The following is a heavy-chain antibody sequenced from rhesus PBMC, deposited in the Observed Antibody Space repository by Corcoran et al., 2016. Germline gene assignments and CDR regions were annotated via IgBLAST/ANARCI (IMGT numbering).Heavy chain of an antibody. J-gene: IGHJ5-2*02. V-gene: IGHV2S2*01. CDR2: IDGDDDK. D-gene: IGHD1-44*01. CDR1: GFSLRTSGLR. CDR3: ARSFPSAYSSWEV. Sequence: QVTLKESGPALVKPTQTLTLTCTFSGFSLRTSGLRVSWIRQPPGKALEWLGRIDGDDDKYYNTSMKSRLTISKDNSKNQVVLKMTNMDPMDTATYYCARSFPSAYSSWEVWGRGVLVTVSS.